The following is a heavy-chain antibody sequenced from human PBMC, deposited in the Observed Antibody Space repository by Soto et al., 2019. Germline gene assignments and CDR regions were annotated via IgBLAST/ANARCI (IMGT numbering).Heavy chain of an antibody. CDR2: IYHSGST. V-gene: IGHV4-4*02. J-gene: IGHJ4*02. CDR3: ARADYDILTGYPSRRYYFDY. D-gene: IGHD3-9*01. CDR1: SGSISSSNW. Sequence: SETLSLTCAVSSGSISSSNWWSWVRQPPGKGLEWIGEIYHSGSTNYNPSLKSRVTISVDKSKNQFSLKLSSVTAADTAVYYCARADYDILTGYPSRRYYFDYWGQGTLVTVSS.